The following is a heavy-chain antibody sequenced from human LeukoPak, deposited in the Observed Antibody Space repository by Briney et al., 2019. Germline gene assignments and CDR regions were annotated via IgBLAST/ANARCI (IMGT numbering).Heavy chain of an antibody. CDR3: TGGSDKVLSGEYCYYMDV. D-gene: IGHD2/OR15-2a*01. CDR2: IDRDGRVQ. Sequence: GGSLRLSCTASGFTTHYWLNWVRQSPGKGLERVANIDRDGRVQPYVDSVEVRFPIYRDSAKHSLDLQMHSLRAEDTAVYYCTGGSDKVLSGEYCYYMDVWGKGTTVTVSS. J-gene: IGHJ6*03. CDR1: GFTTHYW. V-gene: IGHV3-7*01.